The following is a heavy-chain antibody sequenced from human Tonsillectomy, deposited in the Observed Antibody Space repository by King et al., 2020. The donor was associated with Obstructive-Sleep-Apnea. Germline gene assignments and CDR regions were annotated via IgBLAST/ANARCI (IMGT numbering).Heavy chain of an antibody. Sequence: VQLQESGPGLVKPSETLSLTCTVSGYSISSGYYWGWIRQPPGKGLEWIGSIYHSGSTYYNPSLKSRVTISVDTSKNQFSLKLSSVTAADTAVYYCARWVAAAGDYFDDWGQGTLVTVSS. J-gene: IGHJ4*02. CDR1: GYSISSGYY. CDR3: ARWVAAAGDYFDD. V-gene: IGHV4-38-2*02. D-gene: IGHD6-13*01. CDR2: IYHSGST.